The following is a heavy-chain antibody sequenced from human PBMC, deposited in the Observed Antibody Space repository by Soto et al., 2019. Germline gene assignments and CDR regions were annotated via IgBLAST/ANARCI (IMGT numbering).Heavy chain of an antibody. CDR1: GGSISSSSYY. Sequence: QLQLQESGPGLVKPSETLSLTCTVSGGSISSSSYYWGWIRQPPGKGLEWIGSIYYSGSTYYNPSLKSRVTISVDTSKNQCSLKLSSVTAADTAVYYCARLSPPGIDYWGQGTLVTVSS. V-gene: IGHV4-39*01. CDR2: IYYSGST. CDR3: ARLSPPGIDY. J-gene: IGHJ4*02.